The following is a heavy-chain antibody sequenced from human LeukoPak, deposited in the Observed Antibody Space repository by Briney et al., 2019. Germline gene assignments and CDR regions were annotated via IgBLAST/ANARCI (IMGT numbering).Heavy chain of an antibody. V-gene: IGHV1-2*06. CDR3: ARDLEIAAAGLSSDY. CDR2: INPNSGGT. J-gene: IGHJ4*02. CDR1: GYTFTGYY. D-gene: IGHD6-13*01. Sequence: ASVKASCKASGYTFTGYYMHWVRQAPGQGLEWMGRINPNSGGTNYAQKFQGRVTMTRDTSISTAYMELSRLRSDDTAVYYCARDLEIAAAGLSSDYWGQGTLVTVSS.